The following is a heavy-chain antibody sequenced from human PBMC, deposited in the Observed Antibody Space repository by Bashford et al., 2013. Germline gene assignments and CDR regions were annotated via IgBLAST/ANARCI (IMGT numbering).Heavy chain of an antibody. CDR1: GFTFSNYK. J-gene: IGHJ5*01. Sequence: GGSLRLSCEASGFTFSNYKIHWVRQAPGKGLEWVAVISYDGSETNYADSVKGRFTVSRDNSMNTAYLEMDSLRAEDTELSFRENWF. CDR3: ENWF. CDR2: ISYDGSET. V-gene: IGHV3-30-3*01. D-gene: IGHD3-10*01.